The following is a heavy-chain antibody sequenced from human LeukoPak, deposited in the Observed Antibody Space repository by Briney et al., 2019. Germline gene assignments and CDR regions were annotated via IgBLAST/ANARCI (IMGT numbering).Heavy chain of an antibody. V-gene: IGHV4-34*01. Sequence: PSETLSLTCAVYGGSFSGYYWSWIRQPPGKGLEWIGEINHSGSTNYNPSLKSRVTISVDTSKNQFSLKLSSVTAADTAVYYCARHEEDVVPAPIFQHWGQGTLVTVSS. CDR2: INHSGST. D-gene: IGHD2-2*01. J-gene: IGHJ1*01. CDR3: ARHEEDVVPAPIFQH. CDR1: GGSFSGYY.